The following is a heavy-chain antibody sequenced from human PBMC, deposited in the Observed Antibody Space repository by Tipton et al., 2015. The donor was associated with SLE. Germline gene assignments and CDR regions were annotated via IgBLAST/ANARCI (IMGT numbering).Heavy chain of an antibody. J-gene: IGHJ1*01. CDR1: GFTFSNYG. Sequence: SLRLSCAASGFTFSNYGLHWVRQAPGKGLEWVALIWHDGSNKNYAESVKGRFTISRDNSKNTLYLQMNSLRAEDTAVYYCARDGWDLLGYFQHWGQGTLVTVSS. CDR3: ARDGWDLLGYFQH. D-gene: IGHD1-26*01. V-gene: IGHV3-33*01. CDR2: IWHDGSNK.